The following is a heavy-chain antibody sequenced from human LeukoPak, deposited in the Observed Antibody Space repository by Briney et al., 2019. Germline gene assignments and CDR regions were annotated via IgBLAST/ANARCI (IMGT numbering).Heavy chain of an antibody. D-gene: IGHD3-16*02. J-gene: IGHJ4*02. Sequence: GASVKVPCKASGYTFTSYAMHWVRQAPGQRLEWMGWINAGNGNTKYSQKFQGRVTITRDTSASTAYMELSSLRSEDTALYYCARFTYYDYVWGSYRPYYFDYWGQGTLVTVSS. CDR2: INAGNGNT. CDR1: GYTFTSYA. CDR3: ARFTYYDYVWGSYRPYYFDY. V-gene: IGHV1-3*01.